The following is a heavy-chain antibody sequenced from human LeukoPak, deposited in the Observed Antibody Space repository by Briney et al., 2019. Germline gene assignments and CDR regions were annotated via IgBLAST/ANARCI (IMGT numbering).Heavy chain of an antibody. D-gene: IGHD2-15*01. CDR1: GFTFSSYS. CDR3: ARDSKRYCSGGSCYGTWGFDY. CDR2: ISSSSSYI. V-gene: IGHV3-21*01. J-gene: IGHJ4*02. Sequence: PGGSLRLSCAASGFTFSSYSMNWVRQAPGKGLEWVSSISSSSSYIYYADSVKGRFTISRDNAKNSLYLQMNSLRAEDTAVYYCARDSKRYCSGGSCYGTWGFDYWGQGTLVTVSS.